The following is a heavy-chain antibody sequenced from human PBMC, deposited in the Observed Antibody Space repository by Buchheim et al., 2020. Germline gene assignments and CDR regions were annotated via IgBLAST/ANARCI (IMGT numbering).Heavy chain of an antibody. J-gene: IGHJ4*02. CDR1: GYTFSSYA. CDR2: ISGSGVST. CDR3: AKAPMYYYDTSTYCADY. Sequence: EVQLLESGGGLVQPGGSLRLSCAASGYTFSSYAMNWVRQAPGKGLEWVSGISGSGVSTYYADSVKGRFTISRDNSRNTLNLQMTSLRAEDTAVYYCAKAPMYYYDTSTYCADYWGQGTL. V-gene: IGHV3-23*01. D-gene: IGHD3-22*01.